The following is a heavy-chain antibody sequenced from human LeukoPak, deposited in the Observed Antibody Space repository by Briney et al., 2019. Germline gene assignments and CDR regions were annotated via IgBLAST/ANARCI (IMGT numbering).Heavy chain of an antibody. CDR1: GGSFSNYY. J-gene: IGHJ4*03. D-gene: IGHD3-3*01. CDR2: ISHNGST. CDR3: ARFLFYDFWSGYPYYFDY. V-gene: IGHV4-34*01. Sequence: SETLSLTCGVYGGSFSNYYWSWIRQPPGKGLEWIGGISHNGSTNYNPSLKSRVTISIDTSKIQFSLKLNSVTAADTAVYYCARFLFYDFWSGYPYYFDYWGHGTLVTVSS.